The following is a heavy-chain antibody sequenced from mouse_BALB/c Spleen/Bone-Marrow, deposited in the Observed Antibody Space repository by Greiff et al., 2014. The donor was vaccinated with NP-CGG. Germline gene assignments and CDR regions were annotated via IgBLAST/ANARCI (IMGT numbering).Heavy chain of an antibody. CDR2: ISYGGSYI. J-gene: IGHJ4*01. Sequence: EVQRVESGGGLVKPGGSLKLSCAASGFTFSDFYMYWVRQTPEKRLEWVATISYGGSYIYYPDSVKGRFTISRDDAKNNLYLQMSSLKSEDTAMYYCARDRGVQGYAMDYWGQGTSFTVSS. CDR1: GFTFSDFY. D-gene: IGHD2-14*01. CDR3: ARDRGVQGYAMDY. V-gene: IGHV5-4*02.